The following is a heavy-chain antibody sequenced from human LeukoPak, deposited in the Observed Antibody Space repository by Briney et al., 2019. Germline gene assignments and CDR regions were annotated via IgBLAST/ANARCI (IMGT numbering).Heavy chain of an antibody. V-gene: IGHV1-69*05. J-gene: IGHJ6*03. D-gene: IGHD3-10*01. Sequence: SVKVSCKASGGTFSSYAISWVRQAPGQGLEWMGGIIPIFGTANYAQKFQGRVTITTDESTSTAYMELSSLRSEDTAVYYWARNRDYGSGSQLYYYYMDVWGKGTTVTVPS. CDR1: GGTFSSYA. CDR3: ARNRDYGSGSQLYYYYMDV. CDR2: IIPIFGTA.